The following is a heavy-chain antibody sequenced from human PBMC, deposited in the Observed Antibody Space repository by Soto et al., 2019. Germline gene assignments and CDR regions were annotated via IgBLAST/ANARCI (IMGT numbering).Heavy chain of an antibody. V-gene: IGHV3-23*01. Sequence: EVQLLESGGGLVQPGGSLRLSCAASGFTFSSYAMSWVRQAPGKGLEWVSDISGSGGRTYYADSVKGRFTISRDNSKNTLYLQMNSLRAEDTAVYYCAKDTWGDDYIDYWGQGTLVTVSS. CDR1: GFTFSSYA. CDR3: AKDTWGDDYIDY. J-gene: IGHJ4*02. CDR2: ISGSGGRT. D-gene: IGHD3-16*01.